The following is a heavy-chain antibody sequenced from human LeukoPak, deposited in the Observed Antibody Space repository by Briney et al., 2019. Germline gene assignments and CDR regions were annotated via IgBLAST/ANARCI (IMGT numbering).Heavy chain of an antibody. CDR1: GASINSGTYY. Sequence: SQTLSLTCTASGASINSGTYYWTWIRQPAGKGLEWIGRIYSSGSTDYNPSLKSRVTISVDTSKNQFSLKLSSVTAADTAVYYCARGRGSCSSTSCYIWFDPWGQGTLVTVSS. J-gene: IGHJ5*02. V-gene: IGHV4-61*02. CDR2: IYSSGST. D-gene: IGHD2-2*02. CDR3: ARGRGSCSSTSCYIWFDP.